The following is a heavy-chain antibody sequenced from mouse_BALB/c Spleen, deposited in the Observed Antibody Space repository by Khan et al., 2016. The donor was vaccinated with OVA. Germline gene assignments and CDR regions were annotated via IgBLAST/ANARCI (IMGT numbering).Heavy chain of an antibody. J-gene: IGHJ3*01. CDR3: ARELRLGGFAY. CDR1: GFSLTDYG. Sequence: QVQLKQSGPGLVAPSQSLSITCTVSGFSLTDYGVNWVRQPPGKGLVWLGMIWGDGGTDYNPALKSRLSIKKDNSKSQVFLKMNSLRTDDTARYYCARELRLGGFAYWGQGILVTV. CDR2: IWGDGGT. D-gene: IGHD1-2*01. V-gene: IGHV2-6-7*01.